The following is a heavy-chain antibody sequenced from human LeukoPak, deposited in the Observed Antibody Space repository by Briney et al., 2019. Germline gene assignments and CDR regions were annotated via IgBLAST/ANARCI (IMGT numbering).Heavy chain of an antibody. Sequence: PGGSLRLSCAASGFTFSSYWMSWVRQAPGKGLEWVANIKQDGSEEYYVDSVKGRFTIPRDNAKNSLYLQMNSLRAEDTAVYYCARGPYYYDSSGYRDAFDIWGQGTMVTVSS. D-gene: IGHD3-22*01. CDR3: ARGPYYYDSSGYRDAFDI. CDR1: GFTFSSYW. V-gene: IGHV3-7*01. J-gene: IGHJ3*02. CDR2: IKQDGSEE.